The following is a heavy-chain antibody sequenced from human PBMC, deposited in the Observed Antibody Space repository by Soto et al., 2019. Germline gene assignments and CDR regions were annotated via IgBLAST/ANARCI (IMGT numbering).Heavy chain of an antibody. V-gene: IGHV3-21*01. CDR1: GFTFSRYT. D-gene: IGHD6-13*01. J-gene: IGHJ4*02. CDR2: ISDSSDYM. Sequence: EVQLVESGGGLVKPGGSLRLSCASSGFTFSRYTMNWVRQAPGKGLEWVSSISDSSDYMYYADSVKGRFTISRDNAKNSMYLQINSLRAEDTAVYYCARDIDDSRTWYYLDYWGQGTLVTVSS. CDR3: ARDIDDSRTWYYLDY.